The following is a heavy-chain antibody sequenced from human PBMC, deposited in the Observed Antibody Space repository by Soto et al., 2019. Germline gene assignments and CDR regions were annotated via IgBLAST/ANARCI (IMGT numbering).Heavy chain of an antibody. CDR1: GASISSSSFC. CDR2: ICYSGST. Sequence: QLQLQESGPGLVEPSETLALTCTVSGASISSSSFCWVWIRQPPGEGLEWIGSICYSGSTYYSPSRKSCDTISVDTSKRQFSRRVSAVTAADTAVYYCARPASSSWSPDLGGMDVWGQGTTVTVSS. V-gene: IGHV4-39*01. CDR3: ARPASSSWSPDLGGMDV. J-gene: IGHJ6*02. D-gene: IGHD6-13*01.